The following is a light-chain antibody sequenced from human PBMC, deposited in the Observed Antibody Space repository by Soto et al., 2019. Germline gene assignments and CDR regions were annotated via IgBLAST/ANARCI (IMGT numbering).Light chain of an antibody. J-gene: IGKJ5*01. CDR2: DAS. Sequence: EIVLTQSPVTLSLSPGERATLSCRASQSINNYLAWYQQKPGQAPRLLIYDASNRATDIPPRFSGSGSGTDFTLTISSLEPEDFAVYYCQQRSSWPPTVTFGQGTRLENK. V-gene: IGKV3-11*01. CDR3: QQRSSWPPTVT. CDR1: QSINNY.